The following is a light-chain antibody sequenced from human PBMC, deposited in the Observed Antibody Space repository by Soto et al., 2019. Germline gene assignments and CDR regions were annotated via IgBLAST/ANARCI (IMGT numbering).Light chain of an antibody. V-gene: IGKV3-11*01. CDR3: QQYNNWPPIT. CDR2: DAS. Sequence: EVLMTQSPATLSVSPGERVILSCRASQRISIYLAWYQQKPGQAPRLLIFDASNRATGIPARFSGSGSGTDFTLTISSLEPEDFAVYYCQQYNNWPPITFGQGTRLEIK. J-gene: IGKJ5*01. CDR1: QRISIY.